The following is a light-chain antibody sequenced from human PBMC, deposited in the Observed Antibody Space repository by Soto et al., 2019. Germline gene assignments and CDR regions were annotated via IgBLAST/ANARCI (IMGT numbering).Light chain of an antibody. CDR3: QQYGTSEII. V-gene: IGKV3-20*01. CDR1: QSLANSF. Sequence: EFVLTQSPGTLSLSPGERATLSCRASQSLANSFIAWYQQKPGQAPRLPIYDTSSRASGIPDRFSGSGSGTDFTLTISRLETEDFAVFYCQQYGTSEIIFGQGTRLEI. J-gene: IGKJ5*01. CDR2: DTS.